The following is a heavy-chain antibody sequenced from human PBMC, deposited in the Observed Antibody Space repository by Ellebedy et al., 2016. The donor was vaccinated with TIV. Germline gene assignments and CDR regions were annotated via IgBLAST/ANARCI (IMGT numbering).Heavy chain of an antibody. J-gene: IGHJ6*02. V-gene: IGHV3-72*01. CDR2: SRNKARGYTT. D-gene: IGHD6-19*01. CDR1: GFTFSDHF. CDR3: ARHPSVAGPGDV. Sequence: GESLKISCAASGFTFSDHFMDWIRQAPGKGLEWVGRSRNKARGYTTEYAASVQGRFTISRDDSKNSVYLQMNSLKTEDTAVYYCARHPSVAGPGDVWGQGTTVTVSS.